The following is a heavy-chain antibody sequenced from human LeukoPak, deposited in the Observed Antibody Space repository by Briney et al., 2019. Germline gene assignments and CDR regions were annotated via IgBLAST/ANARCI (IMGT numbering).Heavy chain of an antibody. CDR3: ARDRPPQLVRPFDY. D-gene: IGHD6-13*01. V-gene: IGHV1-2*07. Sequence: ASVKVSCKASGYIFTGYYMHWVRQAPGQGLEWMGWINPNSGGTNYAHKFQGRVTMTRDTFISTAYMELSRLRSDDTAVYYCARDRPPQLVRPFDYWGQGTLVTVSS. CDR1: GYIFTGYY. J-gene: IGHJ4*02. CDR2: INPNSGGT.